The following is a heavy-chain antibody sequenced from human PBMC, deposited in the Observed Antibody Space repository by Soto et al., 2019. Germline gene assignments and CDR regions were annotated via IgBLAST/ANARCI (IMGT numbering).Heavy chain of an antibody. V-gene: IGHV1-18*01. J-gene: IGHJ3*02. D-gene: IGHD2-15*01. CDR2: ISAYNGNT. CDR1: GYTFTSYG. CDR3: ARDSRKILGYCSGGSCYSRNAFDI. Sequence: ASVKVSCKASGYTFTSYGISWVRQAPGQGLEWMGWISAYNGNTNYAQKLQGRVTMTTDTSTSTAYMELRSLRSDDTAVYYCARDSRKILGYCSGGSCYSRNAFDIWGQGTMVTVSS.